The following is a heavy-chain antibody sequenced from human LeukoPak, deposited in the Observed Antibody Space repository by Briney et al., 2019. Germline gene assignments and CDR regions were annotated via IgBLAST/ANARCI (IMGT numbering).Heavy chain of an antibody. CDR3: AKGYYYESSGYRH. CDR2: ISPHNGNT. V-gene: IGHV1-18*01. D-gene: IGHD3-22*01. J-gene: IGHJ4*02. Sequence: ASVKVSCKASGYTFTSYDINWVRQATGQGLEWMGWISPHNGNTNYAQKLQGRVTMTTDISTSTVYMDLRSLKFDDTAVYYCAKGYYYESSGYRHWGQGTLVTVSS. CDR1: GYTFTSYD.